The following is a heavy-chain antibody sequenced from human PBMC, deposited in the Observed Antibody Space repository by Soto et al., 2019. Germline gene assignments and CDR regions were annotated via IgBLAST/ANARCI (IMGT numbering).Heavy chain of an antibody. J-gene: IGHJ4*02. Sequence: GGSLRLSCAASGFTFSSYWMSWVRQAPGKGLEWVANIKQDGSEKYYVDSVKGRFTISRDNAKNSLYLQMNSLRAEDTAVYYCARDLLTYYDFWSGYMYWGQGTLVTVSS. CDR2: IKQDGSEK. V-gene: IGHV3-7*01. D-gene: IGHD3-3*01. CDR1: GFTFSSYW. CDR3: ARDLLTYYDFWSGYMY.